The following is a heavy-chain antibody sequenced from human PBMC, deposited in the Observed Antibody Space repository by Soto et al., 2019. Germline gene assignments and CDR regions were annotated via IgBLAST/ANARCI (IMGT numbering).Heavy chain of an antibody. Sequence: EVQLVESGGGLVKPGGSLRLSCAASGFTFSNAWMSWVRQAPGKGLEWVGRIKSKTDGGTTDYAAPVKGRFTISRDDSKNTLYLQMNSLKTEDTAVYYCTTDRLAIFPIYSGSYPVDYWGQGTLVTVSS. V-gene: IGHV3-15*01. CDR2: IKSKTDGGTT. CDR3: TTDRLAIFPIYSGSYPVDY. D-gene: IGHD1-26*01. CDR1: GFTFSNAW. J-gene: IGHJ4*02.